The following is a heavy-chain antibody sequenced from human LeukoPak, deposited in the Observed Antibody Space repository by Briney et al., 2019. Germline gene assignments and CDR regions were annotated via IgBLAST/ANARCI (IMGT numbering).Heavy chain of an antibody. D-gene: IGHD3-10*02. V-gene: IGHV3-33*01. CDR2: IWYDGSNK. CDR3: VMSVVSSDAFDI. Sequence: GGSLRLSCAASGFTFSSYGMHWVRQAPGKGLEWVAVIWYDGSNKYYADSVKGRFTISRDNSKNTLYLQMNSLRAEDTAVYYCVMSVVSSDAFDIWGQGTMVTVSS. J-gene: IGHJ3*02. CDR1: GFTFSSYG.